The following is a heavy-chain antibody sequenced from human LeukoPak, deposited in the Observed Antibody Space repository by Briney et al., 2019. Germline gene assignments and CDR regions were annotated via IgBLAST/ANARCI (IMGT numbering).Heavy chain of an antibody. D-gene: IGHD6-19*01. CDR1: GGSISSGDYY. J-gene: IGHJ5*02. CDR3: ARGYSGWTDNWFDP. V-gene: IGHV4-61*08. Sequence: SETLSLTCTVSGGSISSGDYYWSWIRQPPGKGLEWIGYIYYSGSTNYNPSLKSRVTISVDTSKNQFSLKLSSVTAADTAVYYCARGYSGWTDNWFDPWGQGTLVTVSS. CDR2: IYYSGST.